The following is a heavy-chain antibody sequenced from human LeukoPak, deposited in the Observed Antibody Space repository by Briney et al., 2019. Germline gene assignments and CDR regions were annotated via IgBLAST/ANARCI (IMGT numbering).Heavy chain of an antibody. CDR2: ISYDGGTE. V-gene: IGHV3-30*04. Sequence: GRSLRLSCAASGFTFNFYAMYWVRQAPGKGLEWVAVISYDGGTEYYAGSVKGRFTISRDNSNDTLYLQMNSLRAEDTAVYYCARDYASGSYYNIFEYWGQGTLVTVSS. D-gene: IGHD3-10*01. CDR1: GFTFNFYA. CDR3: ARDYASGSYYNIFEY. J-gene: IGHJ4*02.